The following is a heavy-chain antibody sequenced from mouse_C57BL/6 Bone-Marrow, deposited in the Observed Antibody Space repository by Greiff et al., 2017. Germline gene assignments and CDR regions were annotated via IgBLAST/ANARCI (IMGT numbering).Heavy chain of an antibody. Sequence: EVQRVESGGDLVKPGGSLKLSCAASGFTFSSYGMSWVRQTPDKRLEWVATISSGGSYTYYPDSVKGRFTISRDNAKNTLYLQMSSLKSEDTAMYYCARRGDDYYAMDYWGQGTSVTVSS. CDR2: ISSGGSYT. CDR3: ARRGDDYYAMDY. CDR1: GFTFSSYG. V-gene: IGHV5-6*01. J-gene: IGHJ4*01.